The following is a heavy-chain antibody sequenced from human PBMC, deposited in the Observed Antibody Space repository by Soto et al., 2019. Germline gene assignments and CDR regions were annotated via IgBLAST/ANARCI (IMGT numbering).Heavy chain of an antibody. CDR3: ARVAIWGSWRSDY. D-gene: IGHD3-16*01. CDR2: IYSGGST. J-gene: IGHJ4*02. CDR1: GFTVSTNY. V-gene: IGHV3-66*01. Sequence: EVQLVESGGGLVQPGGSLRLSCAASGFTVSTNYMTWVRQAPGEGLEWVSVIYSGGSTYYGDSVKGRFTISRDNSKNTLYLQMNSLRVEDTAVYYCARVAIWGSWRSDYWGQGTLVTVSS.